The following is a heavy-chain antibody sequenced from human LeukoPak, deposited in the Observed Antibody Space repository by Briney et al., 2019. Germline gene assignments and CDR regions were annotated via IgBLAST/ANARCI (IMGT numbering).Heavy chain of an antibody. J-gene: IGHJ5*02. CDR1: GYTFTGCY. CDR3: ARDRRAMVRGAMNWFDP. CDR2: INPNSGGT. V-gene: IGHV1-2*02. D-gene: IGHD3-10*01. Sequence: ASVKVSCKASGYTFTGCYMHWVRQAPGQGLEWMGWINPNSGGTNYAQKFQGRVTMTRDTSISTAYMELSRLRSDDTAVYYCARDRRAMVRGAMNWFDPWGQGTLVTVSS.